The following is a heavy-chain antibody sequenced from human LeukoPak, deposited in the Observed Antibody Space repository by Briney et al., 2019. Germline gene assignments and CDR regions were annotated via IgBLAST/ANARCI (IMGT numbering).Heavy chain of an antibody. CDR2: ISSSGSTI. Sequence: GGSLRLSCAASGFTFSSYEMNWVRQAPGKGLEWVSYISSSGSTIYYADSVKGRFTISRDNAKNSLYLQMNSLRAEDTAVYYCAKGWLSAYSFDYWGQGTLVTVSS. CDR3: AKGWLSAYSFDY. V-gene: IGHV3-48*03. CDR1: GFTFSSYE. D-gene: IGHD5-24*01. J-gene: IGHJ4*02.